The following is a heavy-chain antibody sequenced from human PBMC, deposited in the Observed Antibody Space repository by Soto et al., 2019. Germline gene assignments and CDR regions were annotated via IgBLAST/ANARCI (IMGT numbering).Heavy chain of an antibody. CDR1: RFTFSRYA. J-gene: IGHJ4*02. CDR2: ISYDGRQK. CDR3: AKDGYFDTYYFDH. V-gene: IGHV3-30*04. Sequence: QVQLVESGGGVVQPGRSLRLSCAASRFTFSRYAMHWVRQAPGKGLEWVAVISYDGRQKHYVDSVKGRFTISRDESDNTLYLQMRSLRPEDTAVYSCAKDGYFDTYYFDHWGQGTWVTVSS. D-gene: IGHD3-22*01.